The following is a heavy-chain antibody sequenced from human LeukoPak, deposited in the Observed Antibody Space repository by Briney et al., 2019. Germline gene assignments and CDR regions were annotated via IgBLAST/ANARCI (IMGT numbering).Heavy chain of an antibody. V-gene: IGHV1-2*02. J-gene: IGHJ5*02. CDR3: ARDRVPPYDSSGYYYNWFGP. D-gene: IGHD3-22*01. CDR2: INPNSGGT. CDR1: GYTFTGYY. Sequence: ASVKVSCKASGYTFTGYYMHWVRQAPGQGLEWMGWINPNSGGTNYAQKFQGRVTMTRDTSISTAYMELSRLRSDDTAVYYCARDRVPPYDSSGYYYNWFGPWGQGTLVTVSS.